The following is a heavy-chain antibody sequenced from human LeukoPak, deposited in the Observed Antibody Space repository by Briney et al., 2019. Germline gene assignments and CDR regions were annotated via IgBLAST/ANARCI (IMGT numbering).Heavy chain of an antibody. CDR3: ASKQHLEY. V-gene: IGHV3-20*04. CDR2: INWHGGST. D-gene: IGHD6-13*01. Sequence: GGSLRLSCAASGFTFDDYGMNWVRRAPGKGLEWVSGINWHGGSTGYADSVKGRFTISRDNAKNSLYLQMNSLRAEDTAVYYCASKQHLEYWGQGTLVTVSS. CDR1: GFTFDDYG. J-gene: IGHJ4*02.